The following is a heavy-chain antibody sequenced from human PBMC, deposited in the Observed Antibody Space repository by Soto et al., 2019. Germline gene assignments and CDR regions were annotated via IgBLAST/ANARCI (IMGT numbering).Heavy chain of an antibody. CDR3: AIYCTGGSCWGGDDAFAI. CDR1: GGSISSGGYY. CDR2: IYYSGNT. Sequence: QVQLQESGPGLVKPSQTLSLTCIVSGGSISSGGYYWSWIRQHPGKGLEWIGYIYYSGNTYYNPSLKSRVSTSVDTSKNQFSLKLSSVTAAETAVYYCAIYCTGGSCWGGDDAFAIWGQGTMVTVSS. V-gene: IGHV4-31*03. J-gene: IGHJ3*02. D-gene: IGHD2-15*01.